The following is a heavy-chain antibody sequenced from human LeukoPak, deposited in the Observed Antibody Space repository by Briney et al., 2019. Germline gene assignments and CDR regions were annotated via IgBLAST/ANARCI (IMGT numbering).Heavy chain of an antibody. CDR2: ISYSGSI. D-gene: IGHD5-12*01. Sequence: SETLSLTCTVSGGSITPYYWTWIRQPPGKGLEWIGYISYSGSIDYNPSLKSRLAISVDTSKNQLSLKLTSVTAADTAVYYCARNRAITSGYDYWGRGTLVTVSS. V-gene: IGHV4-59*08. J-gene: IGHJ4*02. CDR3: ARNRAITSGYDY. CDR1: GGSITPYY.